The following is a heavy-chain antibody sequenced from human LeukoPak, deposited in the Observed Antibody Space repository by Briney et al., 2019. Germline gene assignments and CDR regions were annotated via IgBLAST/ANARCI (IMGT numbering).Heavy chain of an antibody. CDR2: ISGTGGRT. D-gene: IGHD6-19*01. Sequence: PGGSLRLSCAASGFTFSSYAMSWVRQAPGKGLEWVSAISGTGGRTYYADSVKGRFTISRDNSKNTLYLQMNSLRAEDTAVYYCAKYSRQWLVVFDYWGQGTLVTVSS. CDR3: AKYSRQWLVVFDY. J-gene: IGHJ4*02. CDR1: GFTFSSYA. V-gene: IGHV3-23*01.